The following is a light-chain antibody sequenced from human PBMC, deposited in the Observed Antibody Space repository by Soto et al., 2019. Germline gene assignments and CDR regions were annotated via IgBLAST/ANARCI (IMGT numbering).Light chain of an antibody. CDR1: QSISSW. Sequence: DIQMTQSPSTLSASVGDRVTITCRASQSISSWLAWYQQRPGKAPKLLIYKASNLESGVPSRFSGGGSGTELTLTISSLHPDDFATYYCQQYYTYPWTFGPGTKVEIK. CDR2: KAS. CDR3: QQYYTYPWT. J-gene: IGKJ1*01. V-gene: IGKV1-5*03.